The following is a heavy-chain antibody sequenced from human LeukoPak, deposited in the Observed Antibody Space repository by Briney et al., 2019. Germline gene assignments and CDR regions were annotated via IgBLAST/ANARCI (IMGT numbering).Heavy chain of an antibody. CDR3: ARGQGTVTTH. CDR1: GGSISSSSYY. CDR2: INHSGSA. J-gene: IGHJ4*02. Sequence: PSETLSLTCTVSGGSISSSSYYWGWIRQPPGKGLEWTGEINHSGSANYNPSLKSRVTISLDTSKNQFSLKLSSVTAADTAVYYCARGQGTVTTHWGQGTLVTVSS. V-gene: IGHV4-39*07. D-gene: IGHD4-17*01.